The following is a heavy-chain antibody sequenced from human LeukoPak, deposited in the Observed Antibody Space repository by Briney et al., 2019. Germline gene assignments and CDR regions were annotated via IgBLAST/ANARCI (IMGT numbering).Heavy chain of an antibody. D-gene: IGHD2-2*01. Sequence: SETLSLTSTVSGGSISSSSYYWSWIRQPAGKGLEWIGRIYTSGSTNYNPSLKSRVTISVDTSKNQFSLKLSSVTAADTAVYYCVRIVVVPAALYYYYMDVWGKGTTVTVSS. CDR3: VRIVVVPAALYYYYMDV. CDR2: IYTSGST. CDR1: GGSISSSSYY. J-gene: IGHJ6*03. V-gene: IGHV4-61*02.